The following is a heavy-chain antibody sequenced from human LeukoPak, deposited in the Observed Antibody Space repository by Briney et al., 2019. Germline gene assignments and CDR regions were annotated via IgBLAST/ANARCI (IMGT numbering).Heavy chain of an antibody. V-gene: IGHV3-9*01. CDR2: ISWNSGSR. D-gene: IGHD4-11*01. Sequence: GGSLRLSCTASGFTFDDYAMHWVRQAPGKGLEWVSGISWNSGSRGYADSVKGRFTISRDNAKNSLYLQINSLRAEDTALYYCAKDYIGAFDIWGQGTMVTVSS. CDR3: AKDYIGAFDI. J-gene: IGHJ3*02. CDR1: GFTFDDYA.